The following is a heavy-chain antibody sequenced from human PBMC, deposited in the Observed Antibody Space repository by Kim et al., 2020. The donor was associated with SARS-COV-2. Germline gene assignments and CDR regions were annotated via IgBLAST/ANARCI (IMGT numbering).Heavy chain of an antibody. J-gene: IGHJ5*02. V-gene: IGHV3-11*06. Sequence: SVKGRFTIARDNAKNSLYLQMNSLRAEDTAVYYCARGPQLWSPGGENWFDPWGQGTLVTVSS. D-gene: IGHD5-18*01. CDR3: ARGPQLWSPGGENWFDP.